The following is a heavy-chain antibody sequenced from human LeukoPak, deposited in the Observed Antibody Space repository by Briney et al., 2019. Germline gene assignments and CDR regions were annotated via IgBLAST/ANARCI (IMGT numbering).Heavy chain of an antibody. D-gene: IGHD6-19*01. CDR3: ARRRGGTYSSGRYGFDY. Sequence: SETLSLTCTVSGGSISSSSYYWGWIRQPPGKGLEWIGSIYYSGSTYYNPSLKSRVTISVDTSKNQFSLKLSSVTAADTAVYYCARRRGGTYSSGRYGFDYWGQGTLVTVSS. V-gene: IGHV4-39*01. CDR2: IYYSGST. J-gene: IGHJ4*02. CDR1: GGSISSSSYY.